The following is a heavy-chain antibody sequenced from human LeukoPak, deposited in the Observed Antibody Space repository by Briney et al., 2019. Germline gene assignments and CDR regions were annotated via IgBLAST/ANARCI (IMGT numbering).Heavy chain of an antibody. Sequence: GESLKISCKGSGYSFSNYWIAWVRQMPGKGLEYMGIIYPGDYDTRYSPSFRGQVTISVDKSISTAYLQWTSLKASDTAMYYCARHRWYYDRSDFWGQGTLVTVSS. J-gene: IGHJ4*02. D-gene: IGHD3-22*01. CDR3: ARHRWYYDRSDF. V-gene: IGHV5-51*01. CDR1: GYSFSNYW. CDR2: IYPGDYDT.